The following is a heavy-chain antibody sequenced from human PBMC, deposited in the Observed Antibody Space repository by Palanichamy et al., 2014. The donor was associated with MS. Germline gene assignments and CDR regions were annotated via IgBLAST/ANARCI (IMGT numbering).Heavy chain of an antibody. D-gene: IGHD1-14*01. CDR3: VRTGVTGYYYGMDV. CDR2: ISSSSSTT. Sequence: EVQLVESGGGLVQPGGSLRLSCAASGFTSSSHSLNWVRQAPGKGLEWVSFISSSSSTTKYADSVKGRFTISRDNAKNSLYLQMNSLRDEDTAVYYCVRTGVTGYYYGMDVWGQGTTVTVSS. J-gene: IGHJ6*02. V-gene: IGHV3-48*02. CDR1: GFTSSSHS.